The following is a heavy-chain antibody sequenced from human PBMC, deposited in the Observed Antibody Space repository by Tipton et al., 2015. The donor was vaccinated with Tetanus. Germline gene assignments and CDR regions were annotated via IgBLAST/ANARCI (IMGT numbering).Heavy chain of an antibody. V-gene: IGHV3-33*01. D-gene: IGHD4-17*01. CDR3: ARETSLTTSY. CDR2: IWYDGTTK. Sequence: SGLTFSRYALHWVRQAPGHGLAWVAIIWYDGTTKYYADSVNGRFTISRDNSKNTLFLQMNSLRAEDTAVYYCARETSLTTSYWGQGTLVTVSS. CDR1: GLTFSRYA. J-gene: IGHJ1*01.